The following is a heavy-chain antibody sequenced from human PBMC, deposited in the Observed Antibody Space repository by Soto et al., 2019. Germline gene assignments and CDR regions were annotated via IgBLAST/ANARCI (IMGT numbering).Heavy chain of an antibody. V-gene: IGHV4-34*01. CDR3: ARVRRWLPEEMVAL. CDR1: GGSFSGYY. CDR2: VNDSGNS. D-gene: IGHD5-12*01. J-gene: IGHJ4*02. Sequence: QVQLHQWGAGQLRASETLSLTCGVSGGSFSGYYWSWIRQPPGKGLEWIGEVNDSGNSNYNPSLKRRVVISVDTPKNEFSLKMNTVTAADTGVYYCARVRRWLPEEMVALWGQGALVTVSS.